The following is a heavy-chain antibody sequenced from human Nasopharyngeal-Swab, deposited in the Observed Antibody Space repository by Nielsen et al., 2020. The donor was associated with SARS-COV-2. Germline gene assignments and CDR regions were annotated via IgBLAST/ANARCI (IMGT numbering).Heavy chain of an antibody. V-gene: IGHV3-74*03. CDR2: IKHDGSGT. Sequence: GESLKISFLAFGFTFSNYWMYWVRQAPGKGLVWVSRIKHDGSGTKYADSVKGRFTISRDNAKNTLYLHMNSLTAEDTAVYYCTRDFGMATFDSWGQGTLVTVSS. CDR1: GFTFSNYW. J-gene: IGHJ4*02. CDR3: TRDFGMATFDS. D-gene: IGHD3-16*01.